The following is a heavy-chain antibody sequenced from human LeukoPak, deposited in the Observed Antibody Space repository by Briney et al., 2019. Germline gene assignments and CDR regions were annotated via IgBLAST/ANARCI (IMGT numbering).Heavy chain of an antibody. Sequence: GGSLRLSCAASGFSFTAYSMNWVRQAPGRGLEWISYIGPGGDIHYADSVTGRFTVPRDTAKNSLYLQMNGLRVEDTAVYYCARRFDSWGQGTLVTVSS. V-gene: IGHV3-48*01. CDR2: IGPGGDI. J-gene: IGHJ4*02. CDR1: GFSFTAYS. CDR3: ARRFDS.